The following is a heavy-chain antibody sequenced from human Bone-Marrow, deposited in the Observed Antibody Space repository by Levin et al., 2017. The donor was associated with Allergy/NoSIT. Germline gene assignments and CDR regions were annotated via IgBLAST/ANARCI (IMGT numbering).Heavy chain of an antibody. CDR1: GDSISNYY. CDR3: ARAYYYDSSGYYSPGMSSFDY. V-gene: IGHV4-59*01. J-gene: IGHJ4*02. Sequence: ESLKISCTVSGDSISNYYWNWIRQPPGKGLEWIGYIYYSGITDYNPSLKSRVTISLDTSKNQFSLKLSSVTAADTAVYYCARAYYYDSSGYYSPGMSSFDYWGQGTLVTVSS. D-gene: IGHD3-22*01. CDR2: IYYSGIT.